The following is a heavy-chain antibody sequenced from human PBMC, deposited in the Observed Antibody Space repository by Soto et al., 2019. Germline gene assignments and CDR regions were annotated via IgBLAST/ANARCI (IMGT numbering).Heavy chain of an antibody. CDR3: ARGGWNYDCIDV. J-gene: IGHJ6*02. CDR1: GFAFSGYG. D-gene: IGHD3-3*01. V-gene: IGHV3-48*02. Sequence: GGSLRLSCEAFGFAFSGYGMNWVRQAPGKGLEWISSVSNSGSMIHYSASVKGRFTISRDDAMNSLYLQMNSLSDEDTAVYYCARGGWNYDCIDVWGQGTTVTVSS. CDR2: VSNSGSMI.